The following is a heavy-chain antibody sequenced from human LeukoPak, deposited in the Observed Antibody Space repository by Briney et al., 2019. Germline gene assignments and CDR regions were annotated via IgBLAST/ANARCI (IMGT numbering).Heavy chain of an antibody. V-gene: IGHV3-23*01. J-gene: IGHJ4*02. CDR2: FSGGGGSR. CDR1: GFTFSSYA. D-gene: IGHD3-22*01. CDR3: AKDGVGRVVVITTIDY. Sequence: GGSVRLSCAASGFTFSSYAMSWVRQAPGKGLEWVSPFSGGGGSRYYADSVRGRFTISRDNSKNTLYLQMNSMRDEDTAVYYCAKDGVGRVVVITTIDYWGPGTLVTVSS.